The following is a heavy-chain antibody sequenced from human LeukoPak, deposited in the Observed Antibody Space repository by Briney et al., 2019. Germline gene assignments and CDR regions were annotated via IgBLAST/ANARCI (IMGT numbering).Heavy chain of an antibody. J-gene: IGHJ1*01. CDR2: INHSGST. CDR1: GGSFSGYY. D-gene: IGHD2-15*01. Sequence: PSETLSLTCAVYGGSFSGYYWSWIRQPPGKGLEWIGEINHSGSTNYNPSLKSRVTISVDTSKNQFSLKLSSVTAADTAVYYCARDPGLGYCSGGSCYWHWGQGTLVTVSS. V-gene: IGHV4-34*01. CDR3: ARDPGLGYCSGGSCYWH.